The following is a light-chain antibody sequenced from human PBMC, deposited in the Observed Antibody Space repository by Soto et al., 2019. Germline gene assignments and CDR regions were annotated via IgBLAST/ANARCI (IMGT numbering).Light chain of an antibody. CDR1: QGISNY. V-gene: IGKV1-27*01. Sequence: DIQMTQSPSSLSASVGDRVTITCRASQGISNYLAWYQQKPGKVPKLLIYAASTLQSGVPSRFSDSGSGTDFNLTITSLQPEDVATYYCQKYNSAPSLTFGGGTTVEIK. CDR3: QKYNSAPSLT. CDR2: AAS. J-gene: IGKJ4*01.